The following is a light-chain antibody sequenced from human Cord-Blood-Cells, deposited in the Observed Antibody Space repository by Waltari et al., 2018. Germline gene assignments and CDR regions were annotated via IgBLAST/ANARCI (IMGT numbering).Light chain of an antibody. CDR1: QSISSY. J-gene: IGKJ4*01. V-gene: IGKV1-39*01. Sequence: DIQMTQSPSSLSASVGDRVTITCRASQSISSYLNWYQQKPGKAPKILIYAASSLQSGVPSRFSGIGSGTDFTLTISSLQPEDFATYYCQQSYSTPLTLGVGTKVEIK. CDR3: QQSYSTPLT. CDR2: AAS.